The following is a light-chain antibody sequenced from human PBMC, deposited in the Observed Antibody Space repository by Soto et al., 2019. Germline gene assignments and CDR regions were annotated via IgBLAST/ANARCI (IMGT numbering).Light chain of an antibody. CDR3: QQSYITPQT. J-gene: IGKJ1*01. CDR2: GAS. CDR1: QSISTY. Sequence: DIQMTQSPSSLSASVGDRVTITCRASQSISTYLNWYQQKPGKAPKLLIYGASNLQSGVPSRFSGSGSGTDFTLTINSLQPEDFATYCCQQSYITPQTFGQGTKVEVK. V-gene: IGKV1-39*01.